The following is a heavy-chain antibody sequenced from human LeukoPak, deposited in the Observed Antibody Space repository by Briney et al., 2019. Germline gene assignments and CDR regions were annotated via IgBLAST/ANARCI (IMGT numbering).Heavy chain of an antibody. CDR1: GFTFSHHG. CDR3: ARAVDKGTGYYMDF. CDR2: ILYDGSNK. Sequence: GGSLRLSCAASGFTFSHHGVHWVRQAPGKGLEWVAFILYDGSNKYYVDSVEGRFTISRDNSKNALSLQMNSLRAEDTAMYYCARAVDKGTGYYMDFWGQGTLVTVSS. D-gene: IGHD3-22*01. J-gene: IGHJ4*02. V-gene: IGHV3-30*02.